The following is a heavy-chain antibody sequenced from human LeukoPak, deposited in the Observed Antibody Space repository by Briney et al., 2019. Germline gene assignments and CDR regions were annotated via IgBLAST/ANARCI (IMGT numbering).Heavy chain of an antibody. CDR3: AREQTRGGDLDY. J-gene: IGHJ4*02. Sequence: GGSLRLSCAASGFTFGSYSMNWVRQSPGKGLEWVSSISNTNAIFYADSVKGRFTISRDNARNSLYLQMYSLRVEDTAVYYCAREQTRGGDLDYWGQGARVTVSS. CDR2: ISNTNAI. V-gene: IGHV3-69-1*01. D-gene: IGHD2-21*02. CDR1: GFTFGSYS.